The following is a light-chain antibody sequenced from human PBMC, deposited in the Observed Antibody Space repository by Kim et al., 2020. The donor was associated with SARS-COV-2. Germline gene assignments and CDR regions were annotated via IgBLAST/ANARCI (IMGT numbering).Light chain of an antibody. CDR3: MQSLQTPPT. V-gene: IGKV2-28*01. J-gene: IGKJ2*01. CDR2: LNS. Sequence: DIVMTQSPLSLPVTPGEPASISCRSSQSLLHNNGFNYLDWYLQKPGQSPQLLIYLNSNRASGVPDRFSGTGSGTDFTLKISRVEAEDVGVYYCMQSLQTPPTFGQGTKLEI. CDR1: QSLLHNNGFNY.